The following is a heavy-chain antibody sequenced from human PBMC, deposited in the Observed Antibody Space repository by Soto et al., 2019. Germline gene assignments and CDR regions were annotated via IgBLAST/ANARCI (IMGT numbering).Heavy chain of an antibody. CDR3: ARDRGYSSYGMDV. CDR2: ISSSGTYM. Sequence: EVQLVESGGGLVKPGGSLRLSCAASGFTFSPYSMNWVRQAPGKGLEWVSSISSSGTYMYYAYSVKGRFTISRDYANNSLYLQMNSLRAADTAVYYCARDRGYSSYGMDVWGQGTTVTFSS. J-gene: IGHJ6*02. D-gene: IGHD5-18*01. CDR1: GFTFSPYS. V-gene: IGHV3-21*02.